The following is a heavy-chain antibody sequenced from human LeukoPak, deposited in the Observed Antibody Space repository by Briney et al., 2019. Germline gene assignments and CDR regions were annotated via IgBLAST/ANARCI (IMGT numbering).Heavy chain of an antibody. CDR3: AKGSKEVLFTRDHYMDV. V-gene: IGHV3-21*01. J-gene: IGHJ6*03. Sequence: GGSLRLSCAASGFTFSSFSMNWVRQAPGKGLEWVSFISTSSSYIHNADSVKGRFTISRDNSKNTLYLQMNSLRAEDTAVYYCAKGSKEVLFTRDHYMDVWGKGTTVTMSS. CDR2: ISTSSSYI. CDR1: GFTFSSFS. D-gene: IGHD3-3*01.